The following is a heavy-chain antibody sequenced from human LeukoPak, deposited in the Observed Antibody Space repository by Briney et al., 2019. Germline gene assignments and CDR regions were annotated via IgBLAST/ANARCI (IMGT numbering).Heavy chain of an antibody. D-gene: IGHD1-1*01. CDR3: ASHDAPGGDY. V-gene: IGHV3-30*19. CDR1: GFTFRSYG. J-gene: IGHJ4*02. Sequence: GGSLRLSCAASGFTFRSYGMHWVRQAPGKGLEWVAVISYDGSNKYYADSVKGRFTISRDNSKNTLYLQMNSLRAEDTAVYYCASHDAPGGDYWGQGTLVTVSS. CDR2: ISYDGSNK.